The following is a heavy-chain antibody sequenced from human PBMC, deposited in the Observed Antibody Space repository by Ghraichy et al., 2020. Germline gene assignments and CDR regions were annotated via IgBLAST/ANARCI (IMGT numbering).Heavy chain of an antibody. Sequence: SETLSLTRTVSGGSISSSSYYWGWIRQPPGKGLEWIGSIYYSGSTYYNPSLKSRVTISVDTSKNQFSLKLSSVTAADTAVYYCARLVTMIVVGYDYWGQGTLVTVSS. CDR2: IYYSGST. D-gene: IGHD3-22*01. V-gene: IGHV4-39*07. CDR3: ARLVTMIVVGYDY. CDR1: GGSISSSSYY. J-gene: IGHJ4*02.